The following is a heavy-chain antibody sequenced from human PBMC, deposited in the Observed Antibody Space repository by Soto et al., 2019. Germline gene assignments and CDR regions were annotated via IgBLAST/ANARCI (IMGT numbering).Heavy chain of an antibody. Sequence: EVQLVESGGGLVQPGGSLRLSCAASGLTFSSNWMSWVRQAPGRGLECVANIKQDGNEKYYVDSVKGRFTISRDNAKNSLYLQMNSLRAEDTAVYYCARVVGAPNWFDPWGQGNLVTVSS. CDR3: ARVVGAPNWFDP. D-gene: IGHD1-26*01. J-gene: IGHJ5*02. CDR2: IKQDGNEK. CDR1: GLTFSSNW. V-gene: IGHV3-7*04.